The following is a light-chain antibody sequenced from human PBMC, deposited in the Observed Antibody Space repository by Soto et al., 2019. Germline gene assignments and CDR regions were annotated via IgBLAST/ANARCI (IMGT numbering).Light chain of an antibody. V-gene: IGKV1-33*01. J-gene: IGKJ2*01. CDR1: QDISNY. CDR3: QQYDNVPYT. CDR2: DAS. Sequence: DIQMTQSPSSLSASVGDRVTITCQARQDISNYLNWYQQKPGKAPKLLIYDASNLETGVPSRFSGSGSGTDFTFTFSSLQPEDIATYYCQQYDNVPYTFGQGTKLEIK.